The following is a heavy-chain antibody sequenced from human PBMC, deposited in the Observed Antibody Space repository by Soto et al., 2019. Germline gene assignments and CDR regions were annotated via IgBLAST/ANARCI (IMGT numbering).Heavy chain of an antibody. CDR1: GFTFSAYG. Sequence: GSLRLSCAVSGFTFSAYGMHWVRQATGKGLEWVAAISHDGTNKNYGDSVKGRFTISRDNSKNTLYLQMNSLTSEDTAVYYCARDQSWHDLVWWFDPWGQGTLVTVSS. J-gene: IGHJ5*02. V-gene: IGHV3-30*03. D-gene: IGHD1-1*01. CDR2: ISHDGTNK. CDR3: ARDQSWHDLVWWFDP.